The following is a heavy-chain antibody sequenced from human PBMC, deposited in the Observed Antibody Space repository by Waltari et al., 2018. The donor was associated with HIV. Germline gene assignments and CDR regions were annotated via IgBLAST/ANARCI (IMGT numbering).Heavy chain of an antibody. CDR1: AGSIAHTTSY. Sequence: QLQLHESGPGLLKPSETLSLTCPVSAGSIAHTTSYWAWIRQTPGQGLEWIGGFSNGGTTSYGGRSSNLPSLKSQLSISVDTSRNQLSLKLRSVNVTETGIYFCATPVRTGDVGDYWGRGTLVTVSS. CDR3: ATPVRTGDVGDY. D-gene: IGHD3-16*01. CDR2: FSNGGTT. V-gene: IGHV4-39*01. J-gene: IGHJ4*02.